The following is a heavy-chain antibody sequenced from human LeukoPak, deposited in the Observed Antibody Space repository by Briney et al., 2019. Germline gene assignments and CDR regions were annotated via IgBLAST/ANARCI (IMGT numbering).Heavy chain of an antibody. CDR1: GFTFSSYA. CDR3: ARDFLSGATRAFDI. J-gene: IGHJ3*02. Sequence: GGSLRLSCAASGFTFSSYAMHWVRQAPGKGLEWVAVISYDGSNKYYADSVKGRFTISRDNSKNTLYLQMNSLRAEDTAVYYCARDFLSGATRAFDIWGQGIMVTVSS. V-gene: IGHV3-30-3*01. CDR2: ISYDGSNK. D-gene: IGHD1-26*01.